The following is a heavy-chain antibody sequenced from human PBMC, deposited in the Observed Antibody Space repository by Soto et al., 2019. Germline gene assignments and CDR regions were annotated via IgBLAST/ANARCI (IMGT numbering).Heavy chain of an antibody. CDR3: ARDPWAADY. V-gene: IGHV3-66*01. CDR2: IYSGGST. J-gene: IGHJ4*02. D-gene: IGHD3-16*01. Sequence: EVQLVESGGGLVQPGGSPRPPCASSGFTVSTKVKSWGRQGPGKGLEWVSVIYSGGSTFYADSVRGRFTISRDNSKNTVNLQMNSLRAEDTAVYYCARDPWAADYWGQGTLVTVSS. CDR1: GFTVSTKV.